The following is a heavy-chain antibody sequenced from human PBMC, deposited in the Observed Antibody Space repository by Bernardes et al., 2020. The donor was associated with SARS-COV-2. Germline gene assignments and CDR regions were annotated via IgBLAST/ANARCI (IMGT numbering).Heavy chain of an antibody. D-gene: IGHD2-2*02. Sequence: ASVKVSCKASGYTFTSYDINWVRQATGQGLEWMGWMKPNSGNTGYAQKFQGRVTMTRNTSISTAYMELSSLRSEDTAVYYCARVIVVVPAAITLPYYYYGMDVWGQGTTVTVSS. CDR3: ARVIVVVPAAITLPYYYYGMDV. J-gene: IGHJ6*02. V-gene: IGHV1-8*01. CDR1: GYTFTSYD. CDR2: MKPNSGNT.